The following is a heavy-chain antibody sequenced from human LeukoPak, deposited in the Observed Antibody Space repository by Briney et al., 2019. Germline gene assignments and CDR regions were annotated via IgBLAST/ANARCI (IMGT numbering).Heavy chain of an antibody. V-gene: IGHV3-30*04. CDR2: ISYDGSNK. D-gene: IGHD6-13*01. CDR3: AREESSWYACFDY. Sequence: GGSLRLSCAASGFTFSSYAMHWVRQAPGKGLEWVAVISYDGSNKYYADSVKGRFTISRDNSKNTLYLQMNSLRAEDTAVYHCAREESSWYACFDYWGQGTLVTVSS. CDR1: GFTFSSYA. J-gene: IGHJ4*02.